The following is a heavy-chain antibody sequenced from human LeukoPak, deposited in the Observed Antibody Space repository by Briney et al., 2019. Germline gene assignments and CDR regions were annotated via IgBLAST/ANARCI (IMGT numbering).Heavy chain of an antibody. Sequence: SVKVSCKSSGGTFNNYAVSWVRQAPGQGLEWMGGIIPLFGSANYAQRFQGRVTISADKYPSTVYMDLSSLRSEDTAVYYCARVRRTGSAYDSFDIWGQGTMVTVSS. V-gene: IGHV1-69*06. CDR2: IIPLFGSA. D-gene: IGHD1-26*01. J-gene: IGHJ3*02. CDR3: ARVRRTGSAYDSFDI. CDR1: GGTFNNYA.